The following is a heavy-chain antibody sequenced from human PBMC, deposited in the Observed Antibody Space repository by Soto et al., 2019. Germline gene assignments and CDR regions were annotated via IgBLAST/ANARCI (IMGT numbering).Heavy chain of an antibody. V-gene: IGHV4-61*01. CDR1: GGSISSTSYY. CDR3: ARQGFGALHGLVDV. Sequence: SETLSLTCTVSGGSISSTSYYWSWIRQPPGKGLEWIGYIYYSGSTNYNPSLKSRVTISVDTSKNQFSLKLSSVTAADTAVYYCARQGFGALHGLVDVWGQGTTVTVSS. CDR2: IYYSGST. J-gene: IGHJ6*02. D-gene: IGHD3-10*01.